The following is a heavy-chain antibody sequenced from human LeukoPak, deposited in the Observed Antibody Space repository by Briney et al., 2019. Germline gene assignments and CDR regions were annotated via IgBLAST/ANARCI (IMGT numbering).Heavy chain of an antibody. CDR1: GGSISSYY. CDR2: IYYSGST. CDR3: ASSYYYDSSVGFDY. Sequence: ASETLSLTCTVSGGSISSYYWSWIRQPPGKGLEWIGYIYYSGSTNYNPSLKSRVTISVDTSKNQFSLKLSSVTAADTAVYYCASSYYYDSSVGFDYWGQGTLVTVSS. J-gene: IGHJ4*02. V-gene: IGHV4-59*08. D-gene: IGHD3-22*01.